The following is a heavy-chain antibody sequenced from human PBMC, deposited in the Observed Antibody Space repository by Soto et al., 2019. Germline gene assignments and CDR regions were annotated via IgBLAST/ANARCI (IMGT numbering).Heavy chain of an antibody. V-gene: IGHV3-30*18. D-gene: IGHD3-10*01. CDR2: ISYDGTNK. J-gene: IGHJ4*02. CDR3: AKAVYGSGSPPDY. Sequence: QVQLVESGGGVVQPGRSLRLSCAASGFTFSSYGMHWVRQAPGKGLEWVAVISYDGTNKYYADSVKGRFTISRDNSKNTLYLQINSLRAEDTAVYYCAKAVYGSGSPPDYWGQGTLVTVSS. CDR1: GFTFSSYG.